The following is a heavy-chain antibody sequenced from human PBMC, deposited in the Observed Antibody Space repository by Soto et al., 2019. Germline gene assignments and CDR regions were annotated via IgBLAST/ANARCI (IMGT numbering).Heavy chain of an antibody. CDR1: GGSFMIGRHY. CDR3: ARDFAYFDS. V-gene: IGHV4-61*01. CDR2: VYHTGRT. D-gene: IGHD3-3*01. J-gene: IGHJ4*02. Sequence: QSHTCSVAGGSFMIGRHYLCWIRQPPGKGLEWIGYVYHTGRTSYNPSLKSRVSISMDTSKNQFSLNLDSVTAADTAVYFCARDFAYFDSWGQGTLVKVSS.